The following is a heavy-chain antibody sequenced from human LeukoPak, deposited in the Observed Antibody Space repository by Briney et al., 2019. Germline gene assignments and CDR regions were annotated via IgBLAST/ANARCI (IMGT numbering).Heavy chain of an antibody. CDR2: IIPIFGTA. V-gene: IGHV1-69*13. J-gene: IGHJ5*02. CDR3: ARDLFGEFVNWFDP. Sequence: GASVKVSCKASGGTFSSYAISWVRQAPGQGLEWMGGIIPIFGTANYAQKFQGRVTITADESTSTAYMELSSLRSEDTAVYYCARDLFGEFVNWFDPWGQGTLVTVSS. CDR1: GGTFSSYA. D-gene: IGHD3-10*02.